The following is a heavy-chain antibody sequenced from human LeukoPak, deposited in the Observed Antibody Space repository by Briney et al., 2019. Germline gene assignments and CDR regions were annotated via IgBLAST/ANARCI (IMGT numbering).Heavy chain of an antibody. V-gene: IGHV3-21*04. D-gene: IGHD3-10*01. CDR3: ARDPAVTVRGVFDY. J-gene: IGHJ4*02. Sequence: GGSLRLSCAASGFTFSSYSMNWVRQAPGKGLEWVSSISSSSGSTIYYADSVKGRFTISRDNAKNSLYLQMNSLRAEDTAVYYCARDPAVTVRGVFDYWGQGTLVTVSS. CDR1: GFTFSSYS. CDR2: ISSSSGSTI.